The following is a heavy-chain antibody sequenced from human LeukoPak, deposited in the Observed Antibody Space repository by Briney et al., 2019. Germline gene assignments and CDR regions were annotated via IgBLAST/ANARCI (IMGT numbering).Heavy chain of an antibody. Sequence: ASVKVSCKASGYTFTGYYMHWVRQAPGQGLEWMGWINPNSGGTNYAQKFQGRVTMTRDTSISTAYMGLSRLRSDDTAVYYCARGPMYSSSSVDYFDYWGQGTLVTVSS. CDR2: INPNSGGT. D-gene: IGHD6-6*01. CDR3: ARGPMYSSSSVDYFDY. J-gene: IGHJ4*02. CDR1: GYTFTGYY. V-gene: IGHV1-2*02.